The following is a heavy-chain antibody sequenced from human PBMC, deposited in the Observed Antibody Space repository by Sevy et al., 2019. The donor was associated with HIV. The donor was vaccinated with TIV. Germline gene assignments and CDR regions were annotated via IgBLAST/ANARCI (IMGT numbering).Heavy chain of an antibody. Sequence: GGSLRLSCAASGFTFSSYSMNWVRQAPGKGLEWVSSISSSSRYIYYADSVKGRFTISGDNAKNSLYLQMNSLRAEDTAVYYCARTYYYGSGSYLWNWFDPWGQGTLVTVSS. CDR2: ISSSSRYI. J-gene: IGHJ5*02. CDR1: GFTFSSYS. CDR3: ARTYYYGSGSYLWNWFDP. D-gene: IGHD3-10*01. V-gene: IGHV3-21*01.